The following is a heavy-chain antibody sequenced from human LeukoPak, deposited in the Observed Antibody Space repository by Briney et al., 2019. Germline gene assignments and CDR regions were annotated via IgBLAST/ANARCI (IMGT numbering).Heavy chain of an antibody. Sequence: GGSLRLSCAPSGFTFSSYAMSWVRQAPGKGLEWVSAISGSGGSTYYADSVKGRFTISRDNSKNTLYLQMNSLRAEDTAVYYCAKGTMIVVNYYFDYWGQGTLVTVSS. D-gene: IGHD3-22*01. CDR1: GFTFSSYA. CDR2: ISGSGGST. V-gene: IGHV3-23*01. CDR3: AKGTMIVVNYYFDY. J-gene: IGHJ4*02.